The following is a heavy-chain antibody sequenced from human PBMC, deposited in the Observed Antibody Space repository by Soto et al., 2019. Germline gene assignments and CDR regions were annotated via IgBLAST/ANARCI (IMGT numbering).Heavy chain of an antibody. V-gene: IGHV6-1*01. CDR2: TYYRSKWYN. J-gene: IGHJ6*02. CDR3: ARENIAAAGRGLCYGMDV. Sequence: SPTLSLPCAISGDSVSSNSAAWNWIRQSPSRGLEWLGGTYYRSKWYNDYAVSVKSRITINPDTSKNQFSLQLNAVTPEDTAVYYCARENIAAAGRGLCYGMDVWGQGTTVTVSS. CDR1: GDSVSSNSAA. D-gene: IGHD6-13*01.